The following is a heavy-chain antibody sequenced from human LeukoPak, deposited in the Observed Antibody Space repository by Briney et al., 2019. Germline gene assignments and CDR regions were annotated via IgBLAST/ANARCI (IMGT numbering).Heavy chain of an antibody. CDR3: AKDGPLYGSGSYVDY. V-gene: IGHV3-48*03. CDR2: ISSSGSTI. CDR1: GFTFSSYE. Sequence: GGSLRLSCAASGFTFSSYEMNWVRQAPGKGLEWVSYISSSGSTIYYADSVKGRFTISRDNSKNTLYLQMNSLRAEDTAVYYCAKDGPLYGSGSYVDYWGQGTLVTVSS. J-gene: IGHJ4*02. D-gene: IGHD3-10*01.